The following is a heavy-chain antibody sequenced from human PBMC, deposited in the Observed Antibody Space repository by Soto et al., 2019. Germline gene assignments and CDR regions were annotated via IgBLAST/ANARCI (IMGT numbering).Heavy chain of an antibody. J-gene: IGHJ6*02. V-gene: IGHV3-48*02. Sequence: GGSLRLSCAASGFTFSSYSMNWVRQAPGKGLEWVSYISSSSSTIYYADSVKGRFTISRDNAKNSLYLQMNSLRDEDTAVYYCAREGDSSSSGSLKYYYYGMDVWGQGTTVTVSS. CDR1: GFTFSSYS. CDR2: ISSSSSTI. D-gene: IGHD6-6*01. CDR3: AREGDSSSSGSLKYYYYGMDV.